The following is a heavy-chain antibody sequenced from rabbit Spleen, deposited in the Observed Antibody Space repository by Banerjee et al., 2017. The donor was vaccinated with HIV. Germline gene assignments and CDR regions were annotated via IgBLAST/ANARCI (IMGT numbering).Heavy chain of an antibody. CDR1: GFSFSSSDY. CDR3: ARDTGSSFSSYGMDL. J-gene: IGHJ6*01. CDR2: INMITSKS. D-gene: IGHD8-1*01. V-gene: IGHV1S45*01. Sequence: QEQLVESGGDLVKSGASLTLTCTASGFSFSSSDYMCWVRQAPGKGLEWIACINMITSKSVYASWAKGRFIMSRTSSTKVTLQMTSLTVADTATYFCARDTGSSFSSYGMDLWGQGTLVTVS.